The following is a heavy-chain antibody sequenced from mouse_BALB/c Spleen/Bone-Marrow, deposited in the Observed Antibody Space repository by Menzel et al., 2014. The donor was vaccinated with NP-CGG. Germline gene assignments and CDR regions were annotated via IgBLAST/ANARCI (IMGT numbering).Heavy chain of an antibody. CDR1: GFIFSRYA. V-gene: IGHV5-6-5*01. J-gene: IGHJ2*01. Sequence: EVQGVESGGGLVKPGGSLKLSCAASGFIFSRYAMSWVRQTPEKRLEWVASISSGGSTSFPDSVKGRFTISRDNARNILYLQMSSLRSEDTAMYYCARGDIPRYYFDYWGRGTTLTVSS. CDR2: ISSGGST. D-gene: IGHD3-1*01. CDR3: ARGDIPRYYFDY.